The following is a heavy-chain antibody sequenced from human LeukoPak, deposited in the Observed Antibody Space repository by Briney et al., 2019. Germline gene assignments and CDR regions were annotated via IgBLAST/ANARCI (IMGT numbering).Heavy chain of an antibody. CDR3: ARVEGYCSGGSCYEYFQH. V-gene: IGHV4-59*01. CDR1: GGSISGYY. Sequence: SETLCLTCTVSGGSISGYYWSWVRQPPGKGLEWLGYIYYSGSTKYNPSLKSRVTISVDTSKNQFSLKLSSVTAADTAVYYCARVEGYCSGGSCYEYFQHWGQGTLVTVSS. J-gene: IGHJ1*01. D-gene: IGHD2-15*01. CDR2: IYYSGST.